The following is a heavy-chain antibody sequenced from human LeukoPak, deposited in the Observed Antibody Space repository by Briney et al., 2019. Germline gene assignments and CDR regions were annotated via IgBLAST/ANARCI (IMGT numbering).Heavy chain of an antibody. V-gene: IGHV4-34*01. D-gene: IGHD3-3*01. CDR3: ARVAHYDFWSGPPGDV. Sequence: PSETLSLTCAVYGGSFSSYYWSWIRQPPAKGLEWIGEINHSGSTNYNPSLKSRVTISVDTSKNQFSLKLSSVTAADTAVYYCARVAHYDFWSGPPGDVWGKGTTVTVSS. CDR1: GGSFSSYY. J-gene: IGHJ6*04. CDR2: INHSGST.